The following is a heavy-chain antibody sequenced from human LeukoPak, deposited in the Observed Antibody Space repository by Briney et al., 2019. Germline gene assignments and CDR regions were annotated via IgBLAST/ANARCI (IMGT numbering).Heavy chain of an antibody. Sequence: GGSLRLSCAASGFTFSSYWMSWVRQAPGKGLEWVANIKQDGSEKYYVDSVKGRFTISRDNAKNSLYLQMNSLRAEDTAVYYCASSAGIAAASDWFDPWGQGTLVTVSS. D-gene: IGHD6-13*01. CDR2: IKQDGSEK. J-gene: IGHJ5*02. CDR1: GFTFSSYW. CDR3: ASSAGIAAASDWFDP. V-gene: IGHV3-7*01.